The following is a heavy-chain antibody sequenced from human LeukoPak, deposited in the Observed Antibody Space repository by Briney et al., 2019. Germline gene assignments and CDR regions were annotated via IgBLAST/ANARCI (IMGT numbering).Heavy chain of an antibody. J-gene: IGHJ4*02. Sequence: SETLSLTCGVSGYSISSGYYWGWIRQSPGKGLEWIGSIFHSGKTYYNLSPKSRVTISVDTSKNQFSLKLTSVTAADTAVYYCARRDIRDFWGQGTLVTVSS. D-gene: IGHD2-15*01. CDR3: ARRDIRDF. CDR1: GYSISSGYY. V-gene: IGHV4-38-2*01. CDR2: IFHSGKT.